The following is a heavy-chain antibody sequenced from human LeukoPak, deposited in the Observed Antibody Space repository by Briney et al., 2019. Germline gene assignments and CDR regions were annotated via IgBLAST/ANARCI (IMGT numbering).Heavy chain of an antibody. Sequence: SETLSLTCAVYGGSFSGYYWSWIRQPPGKGLEWIGEINHSGSTNYNPSLKSRVTISVDTSKNQFSLKLSSVTAADTAVYYCARGLSSYGQGYYFDYWGQGTLVTVSS. D-gene: IGHD5-18*01. CDR3: ARGLSSYGQGYYFDY. CDR2: INHSGST. V-gene: IGHV4-34*01. J-gene: IGHJ4*02. CDR1: GGSFSGYY.